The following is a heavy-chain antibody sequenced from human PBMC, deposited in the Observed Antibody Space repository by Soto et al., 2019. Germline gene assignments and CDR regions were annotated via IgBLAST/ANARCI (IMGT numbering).Heavy chain of an antibody. CDR2: IYSGGYT. D-gene: IGHD3-10*01. CDR3: ATHPGGGDY. CDR1: GFTVSNNY. Sequence: EVQLVESGGGLIQPGGSLRLSCAVSGFTVSNNYMSWVRQAPGKGLEGVSVIYSGGYTAYGDSVKGRFTISRDNSKNPLCLKKSSRRADATAGFSWATHPGGGDYWGQGTLVTVSS. V-gene: IGHV3-53*01. J-gene: IGHJ4*02.